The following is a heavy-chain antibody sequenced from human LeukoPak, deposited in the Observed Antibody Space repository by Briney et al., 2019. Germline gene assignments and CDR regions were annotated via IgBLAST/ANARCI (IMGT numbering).Heavy chain of an antibody. Sequence: SETLSLTCTVSGGSISSSSYYWGWIRQPPGKGLEWIGSIYYSGSTYYNPSLKSRVTISVDTSKNQFSLKLSSVPAADTAVYYCAIQALYYYDSSGYPLPWYFDLWGRGTLVTVSS. CDR1: GGSISSSSYY. D-gene: IGHD3-22*01. V-gene: IGHV4-39*01. J-gene: IGHJ2*01. CDR2: IYYSGST. CDR3: AIQALYYYDSSGYPLPWYFDL.